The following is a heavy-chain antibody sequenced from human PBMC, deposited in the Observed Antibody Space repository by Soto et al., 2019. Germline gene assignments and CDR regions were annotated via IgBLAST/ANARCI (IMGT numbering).Heavy chain of an antibody. V-gene: IGHV2-5*02. CDR1: GFSLTTAGVG. CDR2: IYWDDDE. J-gene: IGHJ4*02. CDR3: AHSRNLITEDAQVGDFDY. Sequence: QINLKESGPTLVKPTQTFTLTCSFSGFSLTTAGVGVGWVRQSPGEALEWLALIYWDDDERYSPSLKTRLTITKDTSKNQVVLKMTNMAPVDTATYYCAHSRNLITEDAQVGDFDYWGQGTLVTVSS. D-gene: IGHD3-10*01.